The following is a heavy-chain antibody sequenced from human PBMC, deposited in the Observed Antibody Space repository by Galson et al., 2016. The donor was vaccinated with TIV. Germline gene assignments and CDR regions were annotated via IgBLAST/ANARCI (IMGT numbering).Heavy chain of an antibody. J-gene: IGHJ6*03. D-gene: IGHD1-26*01. Sequence: SVKVSCKASGDTFRTYTISWVRQAPGQGLEWMGGIIPIHDLSNHAQKFQGRVTINADEPTSTVYMIMSNLRSEDTAVYYCARGCGSYSCYLDVWGKGTTVTVSS. CDR1: GDTFRTYT. V-gene: IGHV1-69*10. CDR3: ARGCGSYSCYLDV. CDR2: IIPIHDLS.